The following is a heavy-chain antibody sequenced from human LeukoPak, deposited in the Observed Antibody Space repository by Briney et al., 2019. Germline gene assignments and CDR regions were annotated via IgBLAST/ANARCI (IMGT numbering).Heavy chain of an antibody. D-gene: IGHD3-22*01. CDR2: INPNSGGT. CDR1: GYSFTDYY. CDR3: ARGTNYYDSSAYYEGDAFDI. J-gene: IGHJ3*02. V-gene: IGHV1-2*02. Sequence: ASVKVSCNASGYSFTDYYMHWVRQAPGQGLEWMGWINPNSGGTNYAQKFQGRVTMTRDTSISTAYMELSRLRSDDTAVFYCARGTNYYDSSAYYEGDAFDIWGQGTMVTVSS.